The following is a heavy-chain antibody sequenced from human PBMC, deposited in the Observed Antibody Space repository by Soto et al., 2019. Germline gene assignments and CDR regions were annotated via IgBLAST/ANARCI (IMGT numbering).Heavy chain of an antibody. D-gene: IGHD6-6*01. J-gene: IGHJ6*02. V-gene: IGHV1-69*13. CDR1: GGTFSSYA. CDR2: IIPIFGTA. CDR3: ARVTYSSSPAYYYYYGMDV. Sequence: GASVKVSCKASGGTFSSYAISWLRQSPGQGLEWMGGIIPIFGTANYAQKFQGRVTITADESTSTAYMELSSLRSEDTAVYYCARVTYSSSPAYYYYYGMDVWGQGTTVTVSS.